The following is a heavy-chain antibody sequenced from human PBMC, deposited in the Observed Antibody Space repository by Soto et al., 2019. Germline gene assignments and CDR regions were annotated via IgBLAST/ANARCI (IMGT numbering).Heavy chain of an antibody. CDR2: IRSRPHNYAT. CDR3: TTERDY. V-gene: IGHV3-73*02. Sequence: EVQLVESGGGLVQIGGSLKLSCATSGLNFSGSAMHWARQASGKGLEWVGRIRSRPHNYATTDAASVEGRFTISRDDSKNTVYLQMNGLKTDDTAMYYCTTERDYWGRGTLVTVSS. CDR1: GLNFSGSA. J-gene: IGHJ4*02.